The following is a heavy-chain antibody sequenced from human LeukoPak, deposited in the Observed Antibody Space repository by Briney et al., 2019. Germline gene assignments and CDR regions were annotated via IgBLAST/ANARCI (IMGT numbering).Heavy chain of an antibody. CDR1: GFTFSSYG. D-gene: IGHD3-10*01. CDR2: IAPDGRNI. J-gene: IGHJ5*02. V-gene: IGHV3-33*08. Sequence: GGSXRLSCTASGFTFSSYGMHWVRQXHGKGLEWVAVIAPDGRNIYYADSVKGRFTISRDNSKNTLYLQMNSLRAEDTAVYYCARDASNYYGSGSYYNAYNWFDPWGQGTLVTVSS. CDR3: ARDASNYYGSGSYYNAYNWFDP.